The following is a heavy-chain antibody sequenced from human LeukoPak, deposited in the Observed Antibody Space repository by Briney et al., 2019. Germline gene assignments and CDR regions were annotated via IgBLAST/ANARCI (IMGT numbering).Heavy chain of an antibody. Sequence: GGSLRLSCAASGFTFSSYNMNWVRQAPGKGLEWVSSISSSSSYIYYADSVKGRFTISRDNAKNSLYLQMHILRAEDTAVYYCVRDNPRCCGVVPANIDDYWGQGTLVTVSS. D-gene: IGHD2-15*01. CDR1: GFTFSSYN. CDR2: ISSSSSYI. V-gene: IGHV3-21*01. J-gene: IGHJ4*02. CDR3: VRDNPRCCGVVPANIDDY.